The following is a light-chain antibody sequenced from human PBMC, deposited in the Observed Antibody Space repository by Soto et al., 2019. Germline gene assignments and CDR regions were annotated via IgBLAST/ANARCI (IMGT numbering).Light chain of an antibody. CDR2: GAS. Sequence: EGVLTQSPSTLSLSPGARATLSCRASQFVSNTYLAWYQQRPGQAPRLLIYGASSRATGIPDRFSGGGSETDFTLTISRLESEDSAVYYCQQYNNWAPITFGQGTRLEIK. CDR3: QQYNNWAPIT. J-gene: IGKJ5*01. V-gene: IGKV3-20*01. CDR1: QFVSNTY.